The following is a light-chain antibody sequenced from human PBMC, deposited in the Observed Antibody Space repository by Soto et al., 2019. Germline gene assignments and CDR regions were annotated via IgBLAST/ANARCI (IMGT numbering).Light chain of an antibody. J-gene: IGLJ2*01. V-gene: IGLV2-14*01. CDR1: SSDIGGYNY. CDR3: SSYTRSSLRVI. CDR2: EVS. Sequence: QSALTQPASVSGSPGQSITISCTGTSSDIGGYNYVSWYQQHPGRAPKLMISEVSNRPSGVSNRFSGSKSGNTASLTISGLQAEDEAAYYCSSYTRSSLRVIFGGGTKLTVL.